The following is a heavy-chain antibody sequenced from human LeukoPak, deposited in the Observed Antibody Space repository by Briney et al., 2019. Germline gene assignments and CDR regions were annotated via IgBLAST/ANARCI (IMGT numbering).Heavy chain of an antibody. V-gene: IGHV4-59*08. D-gene: IGHD1-26*01. CDR2: IYYSGST. CDR1: GGSITNYY. CDR3: VSHYWEFMLFES. J-gene: IGHJ4*02. Sequence: SETLSLTCTVSGGSITNYYWSWIRQPPGKRLEWIGYIYYSGSTNYNPSLKSRVTMSLDTSRNQFSLKLRSVTATDTAVYYCVSHYWEFMLFESWGQGTLVTVSS.